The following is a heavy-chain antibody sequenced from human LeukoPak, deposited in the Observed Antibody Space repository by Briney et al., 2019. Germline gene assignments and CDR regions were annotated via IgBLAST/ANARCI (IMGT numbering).Heavy chain of an antibody. CDR2: ISAYNGNT. J-gene: IGHJ4*02. V-gene: IGHV1-18*01. CDR3: ARDLRYCSSTSCYMAGHPLGY. Sequence: ASVKVSCKASGGTFSSYAISWVRQAPGQGLEWVGWISAYNGNTNYAQKLQGRVTMTTDTSTSTAYMELRSLRSDDTAVYYCARDLRYCSSTSCYMAGHPLGYWGQGTLVTVSS. D-gene: IGHD2-2*02. CDR1: GGTFSSYA.